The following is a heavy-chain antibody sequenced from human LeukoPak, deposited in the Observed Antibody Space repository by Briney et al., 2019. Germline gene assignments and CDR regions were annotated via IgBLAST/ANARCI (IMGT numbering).Heavy chain of an antibody. CDR2: ISGSGGST. J-gene: IGHJ4*02. CDR3: AKDLGKYYYGSGSYSGVDY. D-gene: IGHD3-10*01. V-gene: IGHV3-23*01. CDR1: GFTFSSYG. Sequence: PGGSLRLSCAASGFTFSSYGMSWVRQAPEKGLEWVSAISGSGGSTYYADSVKGRFTISRDNSKNTLYLQMNSLRAEDTAVYYCAKDLGKYYYGSGSYSGVDYWGQGTLVTVSS.